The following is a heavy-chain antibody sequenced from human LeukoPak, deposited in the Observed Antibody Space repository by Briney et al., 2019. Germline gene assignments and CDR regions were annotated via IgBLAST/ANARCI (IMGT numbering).Heavy chain of an antibody. CDR3: ARGGTFYYDSSDSYPFDF. V-gene: IGHV4-61*02. J-gene: IGHJ4*02. CDR2: IYISGRT. Sequence: SETLSLTCSVSGGSISSGSYYWSWIRQPAGKGLEWIGRIYISGRTNYNPSLKSRLTISVDTPKNQFSLMLGSVTAADTAVYYCARGGTFYYDSSDSYPFDFWGQGTLVTVAS. D-gene: IGHD3-22*01. CDR1: GGSISSGSYY.